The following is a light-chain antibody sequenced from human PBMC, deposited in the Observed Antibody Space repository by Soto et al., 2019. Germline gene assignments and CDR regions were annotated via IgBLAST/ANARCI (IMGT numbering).Light chain of an antibody. CDR2: DNT. J-gene: IGLJ2*01. CDR3: QSVEKYLSAVV. CDR1: SSDIGAGYR. V-gene: IGLV1-40*01. Sequence: QSVLTQPPSVSGAPGERVTISCTGSSSDIGAGYRGRWYQQVPGTAPKLLIYDNTNRPSGVPARFSGSKSGTSASLAISGLQDEYEADYYCQSVEKYLSAVVFGGGTKLTVL.